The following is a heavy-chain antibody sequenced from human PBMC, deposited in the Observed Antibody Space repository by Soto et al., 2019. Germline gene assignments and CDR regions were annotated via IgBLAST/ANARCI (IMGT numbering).Heavy chain of an antibody. CDR1: GGTFSSYT. CDR3: ARKRSLDDAFDI. J-gene: IGHJ3*02. D-gene: IGHD3-3*01. CDR2: IIPILGIA. V-gene: IGHV1-69*02. Sequence: QVQLVQSGAEVKKPGSSVKVSCKASGGTFSSYTISWVRQAPGQGLEWMGRIIPILGIANYAQKFQGRVTITADKSTSTAYMELSSLRSEDTAVYYCARKRSLDDAFDIWGQGTMVTVSS.